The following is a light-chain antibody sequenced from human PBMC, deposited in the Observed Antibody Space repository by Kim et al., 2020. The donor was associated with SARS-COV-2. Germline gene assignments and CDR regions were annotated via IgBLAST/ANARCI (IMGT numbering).Light chain of an antibody. CDR2: VNSDGSH. Sequence: QPVLTQSPSASASLGASVKLTCTLSSGHGSYAIALHQQQPEKGPRYLMQVNSDGSHSEGDGIPDRFSGSSSGAERYLTISSLQSEDEADYYCQTWGTGNWVFGGGTKLTVL. V-gene: IGLV4-69*02. CDR1: SGHGSYA. J-gene: IGLJ3*02. CDR3: QTWGTGNWV.